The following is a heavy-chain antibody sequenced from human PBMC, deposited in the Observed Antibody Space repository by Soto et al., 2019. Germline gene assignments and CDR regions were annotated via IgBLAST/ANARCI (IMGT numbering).Heavy chain of an antibody. V-gene: IGHV4-31*03. CDR1: GGSISSGGYY. Sequence: QVQLQESGPGLVKPSQTLSITCTVSGGSISSGGYYWSWIRQHPGKGLEWIGYIYYSGSTYYNPSLTSRVAISVDTSKNQFSLKLSSVTAADTAVYYCARDTRRYSFDYWGQGTLVTVSS. CDR3: ARDTRRYSFDY. J-gene: IGHJ4*02. CDR2: IYYSGST.